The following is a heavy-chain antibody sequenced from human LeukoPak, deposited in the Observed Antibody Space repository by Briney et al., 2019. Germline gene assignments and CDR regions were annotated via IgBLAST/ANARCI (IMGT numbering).Heavy chain of an antibody. J-gene: IGHJ4*02. D-gene: IGHD2/OR15-2a*01. CDR1: GFTFSSFW. CDR2: IRQDGGET. Sequence: GGSLRLSCAASGFTFSSFWMTWVRQAPGKGLEWVANIRQDGGETYYVDSVKGRLTISRDNSKDTLFLQMNSLRAEDTAVYYCAREGPRGNSQFDYWGQGTLVTVSS. V-gene: IGHV3-7*01. CDR3: AREGPRGNSQFDY.